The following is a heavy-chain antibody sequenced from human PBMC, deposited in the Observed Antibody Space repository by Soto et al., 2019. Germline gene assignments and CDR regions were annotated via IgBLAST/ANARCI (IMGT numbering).Heavy chain of an antibody. V-gene: IGHV1-69*04. CDR3: ARDLGYYYDSSGYYSGPYNWFDP. CDR2: IIPILGIA. Sequence: SVKVSSKASGGTFSSYTISWVRQAPGQGLEWMGRIIPILGIANYAQKFQGRVTITADKSTSTADMELSSLRSEDTAVYYCARDLGYYYDSSGYYSGPYNWFDPWGQGTLVTVS. CDR1: GGTFSSYT. D-gene: IGHD3-22*01. J-gene: IGHJ5*02.